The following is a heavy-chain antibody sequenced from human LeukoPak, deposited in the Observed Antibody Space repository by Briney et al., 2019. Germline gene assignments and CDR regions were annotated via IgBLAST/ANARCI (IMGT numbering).Heavy chain of an antibody. V-gene: IGHV4-59*11. Sequence: PSETLSLTCTVSGGSISGHYFSWIRQPPGKGLEWIGYIYYSGSTNYNPSLKSRVTMSVETSNNQLSLNLSYSTRADTAVYFCAREGRGSGSFDSWGQGTLVTVSS. D-gene: IGHD3-10*01. CDR2: IYYSGST. CDR1: GGSISGHY. CDR3: AREGRGSGSFDS. J-gene: IGHJ4*02.